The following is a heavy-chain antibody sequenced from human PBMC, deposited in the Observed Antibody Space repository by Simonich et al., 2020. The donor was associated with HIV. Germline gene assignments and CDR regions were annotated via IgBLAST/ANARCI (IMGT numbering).Heavy chain of an antibody. D-gene: IGHD3-10*01. V-gene: IGHV3-9*01. J-gene: IGHJ4*02. CDR3: AKDKGAYYGSGSPVY. CDR2: IGWNSGSI. Sequence: EVQLVESGGGLVQPGRSLRLSCAASGFTFDDYAMHGVRQAPGKGLGWVQGIGWNSGSIGYADSVKGRFTISRDNAKNSLYLQMNSLRAEDTALYYCAKDKGAYYGSGSPVYWGQGTLVTVSS. CDR1: GFTFDDYA.